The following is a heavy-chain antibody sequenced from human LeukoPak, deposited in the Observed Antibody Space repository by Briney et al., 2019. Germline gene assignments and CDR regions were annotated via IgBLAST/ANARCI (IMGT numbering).Heavy chain of an antibody. CDR3: ARGALDPETVTNYFEY. V-gene: IGHV1-2*02. CDR1: GYTFSDHY. D-gene: IGHD4-17*01. J-gene: IGHJ4*02. Sequence: ASVKVSCKASGYTFSDHYMQWVRQAPGHGFEWLGWINPKSGGTSYARKFRGRVTMTRDMSHSTAYMELSRLTYDDTAVYYCARGALDPETVTNYFEYWAQGTLATVSS. CDR2: INPKSGGT.